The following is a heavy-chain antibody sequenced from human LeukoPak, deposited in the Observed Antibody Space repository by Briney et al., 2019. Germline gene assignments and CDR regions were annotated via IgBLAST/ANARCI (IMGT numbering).Heavy chain of an antibody. CDR2: ISGSGSTI. D-gene: IGHD5-18*01. J-gene: IGHJ4*02. CDR3: ARDLLQELWIDY. Sequence: GGSLRLSCAASGFTFSSYAMSWVRQAPGKGLEWVSAISGSGSTIYYADSVKGRFTISRDNAKNSLYLQMNSLRAEDTAVYYCARDLLQELWIDYWGQGTLVTVSS. CDR1: GFTFSSYA. V-gene: IGHV3-23*01.